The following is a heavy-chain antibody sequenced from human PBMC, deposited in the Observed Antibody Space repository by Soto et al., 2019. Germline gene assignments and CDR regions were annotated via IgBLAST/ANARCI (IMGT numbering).Heavy chain of an antibody. D-gene: IGHD4-17*01. CDR3: ARPKTPYGDNSGTAFDI. CDR2: IIPIFGTA. CDR1: VGTFSSYA. Sequence: ASVKVTCKASVGTFSSYAISWVRQAPGQGLEWMGGIIPIFGTANYAQKFQGRVTITADESTSTAYMELSSLRSEDTDVYYCARPKTPYGDNSGTAFDIWGQGTMVTVSS. V-gene: IGHV1-69*13. J-gene: IGHJ3*02.